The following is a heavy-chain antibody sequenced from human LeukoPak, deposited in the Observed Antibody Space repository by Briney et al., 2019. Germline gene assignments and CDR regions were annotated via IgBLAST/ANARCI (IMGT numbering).Heavy chain of an antibody. CDR2: ISYDGSNK. CDR1: GFTFSSYG. Sequence: GGTLRLSCAASGFTFSSYGMHWVRQAPGKGLEWVAVISYDGSNKYYADSVKGRFTSSRDNSKNTLYLQMNSLRAEDTAVYYCARDYYDSSGYYPWGYWGQGTLVTVSS. D-gene: IGHD3-22*01. J-gene: IGHJ4*02. V-gene: IGHV3-30*03. CDR3: ARDYYDSSGYYPWGY.